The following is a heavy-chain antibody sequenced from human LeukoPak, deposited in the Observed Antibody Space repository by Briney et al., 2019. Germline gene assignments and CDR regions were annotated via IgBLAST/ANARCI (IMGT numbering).Heavy chain of an antibody. J-gene: IGHJ4*02. CDR2: ISSSSSTI. Sequence: GGSLRLSCAASGFTFSSYSMNWVRQAPGKGLEWVSYISSSSSTIYYADSVKGRFTISRDNAKNSLYLQMNSLRDEDTAVYYCARDSPRANYDYVWGSYRFQAFDYWGQGTLVTVSS. CDR3: ARDSPRANYDYVWGSYRFQAFDY. D-gene: IGHD3-16*02. CDR1: GFTFSSYS. V-gene: IGHV3-48*02.